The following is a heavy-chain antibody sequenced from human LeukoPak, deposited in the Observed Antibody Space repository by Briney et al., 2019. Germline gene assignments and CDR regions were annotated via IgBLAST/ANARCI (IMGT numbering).Heavy chain of an antibody. CDR3: EQREVVGLYYFDY. Sequence: GGSLRLLCGAWVFILRRLAILCARQAPGKGLEWVSAISGSGGATYYADSVKGRFTISRDNSKNTLYLQMNSLRAEDTDVYYCEQREVVGLYYFDYWGQGPLVTVSS. CDR1: VFILRRLA. CDR2: ISGSGGAT. D-gene: IGHD1-26*01. J-gene: IGHJ4*02. V-gene: IGHV3-23*01.